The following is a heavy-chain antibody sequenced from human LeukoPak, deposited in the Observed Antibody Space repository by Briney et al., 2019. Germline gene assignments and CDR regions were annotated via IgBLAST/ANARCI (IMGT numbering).Heavy chain of an antibody. D-gene: IGHD6-13*01. V-gene: IGHV4-30-2*01. J-gene: IGHJ4*02. Sequence: SQTLSLTCTVSGGSISSSGYYWSWIRQPPGKGLEWIGYIYHSGSTYYNPSLKSRATISVDRSKNQFSLKLSSVTAADTAVYYCARSGIAAAGYFDYWGQGTLVTVSS. CDR1: GGSISSSGYY. CDR2: IYHSGST. CDR3: ARSGIAAAGYFDY.